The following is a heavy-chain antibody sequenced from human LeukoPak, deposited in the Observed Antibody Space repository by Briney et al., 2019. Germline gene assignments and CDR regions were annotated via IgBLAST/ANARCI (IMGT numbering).Heavy chain of an antibody. CDR2: ISGSGGST. CDR1: GFTFSSYA. D-gene: IGHD4-23*01. J-gene: IGHJ5*02. Sequence: PGGSLRLSCAASGFTFSSYAMSWVRQAPGKGLEWASVISGSGGSTYYADSVKGRFTISRDNSKNTLYLQMNSLRAEDTAVYFCAKAPDYGGNSCWFDPWGQGTLVTVSS. CDR3: AKAPDYGGNSCWFDP. V-gene: IGHV3-23*01.